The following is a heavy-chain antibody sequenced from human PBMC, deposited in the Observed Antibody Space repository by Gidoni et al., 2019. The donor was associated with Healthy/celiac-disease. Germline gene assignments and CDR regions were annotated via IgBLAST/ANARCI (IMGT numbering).Heavy chain of an antibody. Sequence: EVQLLESGGGLVQPGGSLRLSCAASGFTFRRYAMSSVRPAPGKGLEWVSAISGSGGSTYYADSVKGRFTISRDNSKNTLYLQMNSLRAEDTAVYYCAKDSSPLRYFDWFDRRARDVGGDYWGQGTLVTVSS. CDR1: GFTFRRYA. D-gene: IGHD3-9*01. CDR2: ISGSGGST. V-gene: IGHV3-23*01. J-gene: IGHJ4*02. CDR3: AKDSSPLRYFDWFDRRARDVGGDY.